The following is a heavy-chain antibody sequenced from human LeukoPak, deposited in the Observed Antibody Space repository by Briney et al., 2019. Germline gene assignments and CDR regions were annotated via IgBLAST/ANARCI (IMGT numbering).Heavy chain of an antibody. V-gene: IGHV4-39*01. Sequence: PSETLSLTCTVSGXSISSSSYYWGWIRQPPGKGLEWIGSIYYSGTTYYNPSLKSRVTISVDTSNNQFSLKLSSVTAADTAVYYCARQITVTTSGGDAFDIWGQGTMVTVSS. CDR1: GXSISSSSYY. D-gene: IGHD4-17*01. CDR3: ARQITVTTSGGDAFDI. CDR2: IYYSGTT. J-gene: IGHJ3*02.